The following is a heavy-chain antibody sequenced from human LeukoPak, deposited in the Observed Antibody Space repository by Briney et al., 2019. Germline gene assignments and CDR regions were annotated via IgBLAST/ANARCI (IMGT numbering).Heavy chain of an antibody. V-gene: IGHV3-33*01. Sequence: GRSLRLSCAASGFTFSSYGMHWVRQAPGKGLEWVAVIWYDGSNKYYADSVKGRFTISRDNSKNTLYLQMNSLRAEDTAVYYCARDIGIAVAGTLYYYYGMDVWGQGTTVTVSS. CDR3: ARDIGIAVAGTLYYYYGMDV. CDR2: IWYDGSNK. CDR1: GFTFSSYG. D-gene: IGHD6-19*01. J-gene: IGHJ6*02.